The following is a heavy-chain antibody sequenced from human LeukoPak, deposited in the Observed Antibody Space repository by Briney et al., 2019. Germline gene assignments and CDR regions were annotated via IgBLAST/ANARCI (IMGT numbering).Heavy chain of an antibody. CDR1: GGSISSYY. Sequence: SETLSLTFTVSGGSISSYYWSWIRQPPGKGLEWIGYTYYSGSTNYNPSLKSRVTISVDTSKNQFSLKLSSVTAADTAVYYCASSGWYTAFDIWGQGTMVTVSS. J-gene: IGHJ3*02. V-gene: IGHV4-59*01. CDR2: TYYSGST. D-gene: IGHD6-19*01. CDR3: ASSGWYTAFDI.